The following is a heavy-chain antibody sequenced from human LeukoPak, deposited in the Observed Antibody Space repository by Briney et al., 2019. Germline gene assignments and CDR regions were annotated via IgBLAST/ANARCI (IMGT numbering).Heavy chain of an antibody. Sequence: SQTLSLTCAISGGSISSGGYSWSWIRQPPGKGLEWIGYIYHSGSTYYNPSLKSRVTISVDRSKNQFSLKLSSVTAADTAVYYCARVFYGGNFDYWGQGTLVTVSS. CDR1: GGSISSGGYS. V-gene: IGHV4-30-2*01. J-gene: IGHJ4*02. D-gene: IGHD4-17*01. CDR3: ARVFYGGNFDY. CDR2: IYHSGST.